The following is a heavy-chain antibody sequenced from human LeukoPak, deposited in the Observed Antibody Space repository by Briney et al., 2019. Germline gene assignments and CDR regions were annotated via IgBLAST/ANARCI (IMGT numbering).Heavy chain of an antibody. Sequence: SETLSLTCTVSGYSISSGYYWGWIRQPPGKGLEWIGSIYYSGSTYYNPSLKSRVTISVDTSKNQFSLKLSSVTAADTAVYYCARETYYYDSSGYYFGYWGQGTLVTVSS. V-gene: IGHV4-38-2*02. CDR1: GYSISSGYY. CDR2: IYYSGST. CDR3: ARETYYYDSSGYYFGY. D-gene: IGHD3-22*01. J-gene: IGHJ4*02.